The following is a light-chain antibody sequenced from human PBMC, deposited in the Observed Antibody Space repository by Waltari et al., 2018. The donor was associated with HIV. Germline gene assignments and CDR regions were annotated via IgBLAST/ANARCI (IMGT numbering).Light chain of an antibody. Sequence: QSALTQPASVSGSPGQSITLSCPGTSSDVGSYNYVSWYQQYPGKAPKLMIYDVTKRPSGVSNRFSGSKSGNTASLTISGLQAEDEADYYCCSYAGSSIYYVFGTGTKVTVL. CDR1: SSDVGSYNY. CDR2: DVT. CDR3: CSYAGSSIYYV. V-gene: IGLV2-23*02. J-gene: IGLJ1*01.